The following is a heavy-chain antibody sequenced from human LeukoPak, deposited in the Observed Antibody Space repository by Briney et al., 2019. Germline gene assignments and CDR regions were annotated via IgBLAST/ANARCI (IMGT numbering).Heavy chain of an antibody. CDR1: GFTFSSYW. CDR3: AKAGAVVVVAAKYFDY. J-gene: IGHJ4*02. Sequence: GGSLRLSCAASGFTFSSYWMSWVRRAPGKGLEWVANIKQDGSEKYYVDSVKGRFTISRDNAKNSLYLQMDSLRAEDTAVYYCAKAGAVVVVAAKYFDYWGQGTLVTVSS. V-gene: IGHV3-7*03. D-gene: IGHD2-15*01. CDR2: IKQDGSEK.